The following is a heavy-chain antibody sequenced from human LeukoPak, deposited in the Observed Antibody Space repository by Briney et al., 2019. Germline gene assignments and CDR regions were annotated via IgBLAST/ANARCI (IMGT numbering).Heavy chain of an antibody. Sequence: SETLSLTCTVSGGSISGDYWSWIRQPPGKGLEWIGYIYYSGSTNYNPSLKSRVTISVDTSKNQFSLKLSSVTAADTAVYYCARILDFWSGSAFDPWGQGTLVTVSS. V-gene: IGHV4-59*01. D-gene: IGHD3-3*01. J-gene: IGHJ5*02. CDR3: ARILDFWSGSAFDP. CDR1: GGSISGDY. CDR2: IYYSGST.